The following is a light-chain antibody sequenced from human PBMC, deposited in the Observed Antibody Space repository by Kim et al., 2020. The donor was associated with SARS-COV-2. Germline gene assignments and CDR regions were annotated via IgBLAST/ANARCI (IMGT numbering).Light chain of an antibody. CDR2: SNN. CDR1: CSNIGSNT. CDR3: AAWDGGVV. V-gene: IGLV1-44*01. J-gene: IGLJ2*01. Sequence: ELTQPPSASGTPGQRVTISCSGSCSNIGSNTVNWYQQLPGTAPKLLIYSNNQRPSGVPDRFSGSKSGTSASLAISGLQSEDEADYYCAAWDGGVVFGG.